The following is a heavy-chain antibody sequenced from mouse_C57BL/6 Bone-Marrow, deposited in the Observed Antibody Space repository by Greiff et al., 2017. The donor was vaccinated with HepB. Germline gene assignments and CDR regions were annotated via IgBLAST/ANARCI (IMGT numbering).Heavy chain of an antibody. Sequence: EVQGVESGPSLVRPSQTLSLTCTVTGFSINSDCYWIWIRQFPGNKLEYIGYTFYSGITYYNPSLESRTYITRDTSKNQFSLKLSSVTTEDTATYYWARGVDYYGSSYVWYFDVWGTGTTVTVSS. D-gene: IGHD1-1*01. V-gene: IGHV3-3*01. J-gene: IGHJ1*03. CDR1: GFSINSDCY. CDR3: ARGVDYYGSSYVWYFDV. CDR2: TFYSGIT.